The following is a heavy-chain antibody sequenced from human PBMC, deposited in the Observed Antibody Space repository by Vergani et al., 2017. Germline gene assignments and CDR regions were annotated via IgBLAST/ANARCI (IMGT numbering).Heavy chain of an antibody. J-gene: IGHJ4*02. D-gene: IGHD2-15*01. CDR1: GFTVSSNY. Sequence: EVQLVESGGGLIQPGGSLRLSCAASGFTVSSNYMSWVRQAPGKGLEWVSVIYSGGSTYYADSVKGRFTISRDNAKNSLYLQMNSLRAEDTAVYYCARGRLLGYCSGGSCTKDYWGQGTLVTVSS. CDR3: ARGRLLGYCSGGSCTKDY. V-gene: IGHV3-53*01. CDR2: IYSGGST.